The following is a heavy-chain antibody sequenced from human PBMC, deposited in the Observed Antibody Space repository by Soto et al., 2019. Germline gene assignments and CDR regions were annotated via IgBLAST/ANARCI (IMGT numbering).Heavy chain of an antibody. J-gene: IGHJ4*02. CDR2: IYYSGST. CDR3: ARQIIAAASYYFDY. CDR1: GGSTSSSSYY. V-gene: IGHV4-39*01. Sequence: SETLSLTCTVSGGSTSSSSYYWGWIRQPPGKGLEWIGSIYYSGSTYYNPSLKSRVTISVDTSKNQFSLKLSSVTAADTAVYYCARQIIAAASYYFDYWGQGTLVTVSS. D-gene: IGHD6-13*01.